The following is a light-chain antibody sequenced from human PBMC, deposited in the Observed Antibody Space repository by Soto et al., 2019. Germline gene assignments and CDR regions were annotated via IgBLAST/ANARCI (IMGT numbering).Light chain of an antibody. CDR3: TSYTSSSTLYV. J-gene: IGLJ1*01. CDR1: SSDVGGYNY. CDR2: DVS. V-gene: IGLV2-14*03. Sequence: QSVLTQPASVSGSPGQSITISCTGTSSDVGGYNYVSWYQQLPGKAPKLIIYDVSNRPSGVSNRFSASKSANAASLTISGLQAEDEADYYCTSYTSSSTLYVFGIGTKVTVL.